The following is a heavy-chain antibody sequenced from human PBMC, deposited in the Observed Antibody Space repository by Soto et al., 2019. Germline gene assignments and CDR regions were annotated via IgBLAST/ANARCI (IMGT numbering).Heavy chain of an antibody. D-gene: IGHD6-6*01. CDR1: GYSFTSYW. J-gene: IGHJ6*02. Sequence: PGESLKISCKGSGYSFTSYWISWVRQMPGKGLEWMGRIDPSDSYTNYSPSLQGHVTISADKSISTAYLQWSSLKASDTAMYYCAREGNLEYSSSSSGYYYYYGMDVWGQGTTVTVSS. CDR2: IDPSDSYT. V-gene: IGHV5-10-1*01. CDR3: AREGNLEYSSSSSGYYYYYGMDV.